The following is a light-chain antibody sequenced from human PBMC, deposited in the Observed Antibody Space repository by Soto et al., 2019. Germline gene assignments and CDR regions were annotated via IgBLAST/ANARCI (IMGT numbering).Light chain of an antibody. CDR2: AAS. Sequence: IQLTQSPSSLSATVGDRVTKTCRASQGISSYLAWYQQKPGKAPKLLIYAASTLQSGVPSRFSGSGSGTDFTLTISSLQPEDFATYYCQQLNSYPAFGQGTRLEIK. V-gene: IGKV1-9*01. J-gene: IGKJ5*01. CDR1: QGISSY. CDR3: QQLNSYPA.